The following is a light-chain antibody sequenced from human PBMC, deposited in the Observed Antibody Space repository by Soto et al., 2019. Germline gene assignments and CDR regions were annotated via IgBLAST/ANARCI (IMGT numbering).Light chain of an antibody. CDR2: DTS. CDR1: QGVSRY. Sequence: EIVLTQSPATLSLSPGERATLSCRASQGVSRYLAWYQQKPGQSPRLLIYDTSNRATGIPARFSGSGSGTDFTLTISSLEPEDFAVYYCQQYNNWPPFTFGPGTKVDLK. J-gene: IGKJ3*01. V-gene: IGKV3-11*01. CDR3: QQYNNWPPFT.